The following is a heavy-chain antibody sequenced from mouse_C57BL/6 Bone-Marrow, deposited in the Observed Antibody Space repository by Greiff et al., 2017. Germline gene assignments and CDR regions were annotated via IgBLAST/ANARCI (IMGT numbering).Heavy chain of an antibody. CDR3: AGLYYYGSSYPPGFAY. CDR2: ISGGGGNT. V-gene: IGHV5-9*01. CDR1: GFTFSSYT. Sequence: EVKLVESGGGLVKPGGSLKLSCAASGFTFSSYTMSWVRQTPEKRLEWVATISGGGGNTYYPDSVKGRFTISRDNAKNTLYLQMSSLSAEDTALYYWAGLYYYGSSYPPGFAYWGQGTLVTVSA. D-gene: IGHD1-1*01. J-gene: IGHJ3*01.